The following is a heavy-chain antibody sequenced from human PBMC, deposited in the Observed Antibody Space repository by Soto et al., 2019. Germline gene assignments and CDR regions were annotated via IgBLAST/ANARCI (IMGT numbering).Heavy chain of an antibody. CDR1: GYTFTGYY. D-gene: IGHD3-16*01. V-gene: IGHV1-2*02. Sequence: QVQLVQSGAEVKKPGASVKVSCKASGYTFTGYYMHWVRQTPGQGLEWMGWINPNSSGTNYAQKFPGRTPMTRDTSISTAYMELSRLRSDDTAVYYCARGRMITLGGVTPNWFDPLSQGTLVTVSS. J-gene: IGHJ5*02. CDR2: INPNSSGT. CDR3: ARGRMITLGGVTPNWFDP.